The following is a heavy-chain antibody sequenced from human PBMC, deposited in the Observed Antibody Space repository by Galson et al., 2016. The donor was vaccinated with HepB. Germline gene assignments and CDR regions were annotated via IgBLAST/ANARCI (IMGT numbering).Heavy chain of an antibody. CDR3: AREGGWLWYFDL. J-gene: IGHJ2*01. V-gene: IGHV4-4*07. CDR1: GGSVSTYY. Sequence: SETLSLTCTVSGGSVSTYYWSWIRQPAGKGLEWIGRIYTNESTKYNPSLKSRVTMSVDTSKNQLSLKLSSVTAEDTAVYFCAREGGWLWYFDLWGRGTLVTVSS. CDR2: IYTNEST. D-gene: IGHD6-19*01.